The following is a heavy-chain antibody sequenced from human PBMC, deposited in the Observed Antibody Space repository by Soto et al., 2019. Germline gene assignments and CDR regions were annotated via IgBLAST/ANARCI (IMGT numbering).Heavy chain of an antibody. J-gene: IGHJ6*02. Sequence: SETLSLACTVSGGSISSGGYYWSWIRQHPGKGLEWIGYIYYSGSTYYNPSLKSRVTISVDTSKNQFSLKLSSVTAADTAVYYCAREPKNKYYYDSSGSLVYYYGMDVWGQGTTVTVSS. CDR3: AREPKNKYYYDSSGSLVYYYGMDV. CDR1: GGSISSGGYY. CDR2: IYYSGST. V-gene: IGHV4-31*03. D-gene: IGHD3-22*01.